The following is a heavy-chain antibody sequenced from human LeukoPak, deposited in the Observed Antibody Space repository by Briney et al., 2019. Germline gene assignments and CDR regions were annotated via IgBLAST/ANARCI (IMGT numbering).Heavy chain of an antibody. J-gene: IGHJ6*03. Sequence: GASVKVSCKASGYTFTSYYMHWVRQAPGQGLEWMGIINPSGGSTSYAQKFQGRVTMTRDTSTSTVYMELSSLRSEDTAVYYCARAPDAPGAKDPSYYYYMDVWGKGTTVTISS. CDR2: INPSGGST. V-gene: IGHV1-46*01. CDR1: GYTFTSYY. D-gene: IGHD2-8*02. CDR3: ARAPDAPGAKDPSYYYYMDV.